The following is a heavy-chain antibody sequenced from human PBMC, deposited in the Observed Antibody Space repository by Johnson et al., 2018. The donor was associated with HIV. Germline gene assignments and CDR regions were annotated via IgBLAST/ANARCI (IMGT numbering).Heavy chain of an antibody. CDR1: GFTFSTYT. D-gene: IGHD6-19*01. CDR2: ISYDGNTK. Sequence: QVQLVESGGDVVQPGRSLRLSCAASGFTFSTYTMHWVRQAPGKGLEWVAVISYDGNTKYYADSVKGRFTISRDNSKSTLYLQMNSLRAEDTAVYYCARIPGSGWEHDAFDIWGQGTMVTVSS. J-gene: IGHJ3*02. CDR3: ARIPGSGWEHDAFDI. V-gene: IGHV3-30*14.